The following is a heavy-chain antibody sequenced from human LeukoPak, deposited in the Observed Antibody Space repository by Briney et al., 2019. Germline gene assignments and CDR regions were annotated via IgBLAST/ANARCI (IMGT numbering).Heavy chain of an antibody. V-gene: IGHV3-30*04. CDR2: ISYDENNK. Sequence: GGSLRLSCAASGFTFISYAVHWVRQAPGKGLEWVAAISYDENNKYHADSVKGRFTISRDNSKNTLYLQMNSLRAEDTAVYYCARGYCTSTSCYNDYWGQGTLVTVSS. J-gene: IGHJ4*02. CDR1: GFTFISYA. CDR3: ARGYCTSTSCYNDY. D-gene: IGHD2-2*02.